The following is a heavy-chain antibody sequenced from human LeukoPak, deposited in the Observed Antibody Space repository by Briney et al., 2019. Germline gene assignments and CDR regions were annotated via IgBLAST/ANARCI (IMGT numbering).Heavy chain of an antibody. CDR1: GGSISSYY. CDR2: ILYSGST. V-gene: IGHV4-59*12. Sequence: RTSETLSLTCTVSGGSISSYYWSWIRQPPGKALEWIGNILYSGSTYYSPSLKSRVTISLDTSRNQFSLKLNSVTAADTAVYYCAKSNGYGLIDIWGQGTMVTVSS. D-gene: IGHD3-22*01. CDR3: AKSNGYGLIDI. J-gene: IGHJ3*02.